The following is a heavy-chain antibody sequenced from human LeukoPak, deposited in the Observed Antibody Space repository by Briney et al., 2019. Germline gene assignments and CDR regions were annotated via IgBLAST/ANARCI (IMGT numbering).Heavy chain of an antibody. J-gene: IGHJ4*02. Sequence: GASVTVSCTASGGTFSSYAISWVRQAPGQGLEWMGWMNPNSGNTGYAQKFQGRVTMTRNTSISTAYMELSSLRSEDTAVYYCAVDAYYDILTGYKWGQGTLVTVSS. V-gene: IGHV1-8*02. CDR2: MNPNSGNT. D-gene: IGHD3-9*01. CDR1: GGTFSSYA. CDR3: AVDAYYDILTGYK.